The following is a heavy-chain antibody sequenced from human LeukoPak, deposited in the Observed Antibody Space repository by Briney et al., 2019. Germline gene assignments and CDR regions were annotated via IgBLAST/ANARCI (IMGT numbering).Heavy chain of an antibody. CDR2: IIPIFGTA. Sequence: SVKVSCKASGGTFSSYAISWVRQAPGQGLEWMGGIIPIFGTANYAQKFQGRVTITADESTSTAYMELSSLRSEDAAVYYCARGSPITIFGVVMDQYNWFDPWGQGTLVTVSS. CDR1: GGTFSSYA. J-gene: IGHJ5*02. V-gene: IGHV1-69*13. D-gene: IGHD3-3*01. CDR3: ARGSPITIFGVVMDQYNWFDP.